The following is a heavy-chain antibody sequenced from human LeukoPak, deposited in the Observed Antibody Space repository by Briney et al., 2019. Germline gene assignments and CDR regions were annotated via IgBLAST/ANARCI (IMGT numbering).Heavy chain of an antibody. Sequence: PSETLSLTCTVSGGSISSYYGTWIRQPAGKGLEWIGRIYTSGTTNYNPSLKSRVTMSIDTSKTQFSLRLSSVTAADTAVYYCARHGGFYFDYWGQGALVTVSS. CDR1: GGSISSYY. V-gene: IGHV4-4*07. J-gene: IGHJ4*02. CDR3: ARHGGFYFDY. D-gene: IGHD3-16*01. CDR2: IYTSGTT.